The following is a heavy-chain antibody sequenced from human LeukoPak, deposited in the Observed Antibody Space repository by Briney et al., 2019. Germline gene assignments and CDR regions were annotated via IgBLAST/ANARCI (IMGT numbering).Heavy chain of an antibody. CDR3: VHSGPNGKLDVYHI. CDR2: IYWNDEK. CDR1: GFSLSMNGVG. J-gene: IGHJ3*02. Sequence: SGPTLVKPTQTLTLTCTFSGFSLSMNGVGVGWIRQPPGKALGWLALIYWNDEKRYISSLKSRLTITKDTSKKQVVPTMTNMSPVDTATYYCVHSGPNGKLDVYHIWGQGTMVTVSS. V-gene: IGHV2-5*01. D-gene: IGHD4/OR15-4a*01.